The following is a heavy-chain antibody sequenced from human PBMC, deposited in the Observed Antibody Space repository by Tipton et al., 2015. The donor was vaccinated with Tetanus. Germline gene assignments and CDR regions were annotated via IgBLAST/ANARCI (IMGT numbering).Heavy chain of an antibody. V-gene: IGHV4-34*01. CDR3: ARPRQWLVPAGFDL. CDR2: INHTGST. D-gene: IGHD6-19*01. CDR1: DGSFSAYY. Sequence: TLSLTCDVYDGSFSAYYWTWIRQPPGKGLEWIGEINHTGSTNYNPSLRRRVTISIGTSNNQFSLKLNSVTAADSAVYYCARPRQWLVPAGFDLWGQGTLVTVSS. J-gene: IGHJ5*02.